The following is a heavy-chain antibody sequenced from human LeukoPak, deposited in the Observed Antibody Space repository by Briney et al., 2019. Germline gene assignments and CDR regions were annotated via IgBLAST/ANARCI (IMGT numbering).Heavy chain of an antibody. J-gene: IGHJ4*02. Sequence: SETLSLTCTVSGGSISSYYWSWIRQPPGKGLEWIGYIYYSGSTNYNPSLKSRVTISVVTSKNQFSLKLSSVTAADTAVYYCARSRDGYNPWGQGTLVTVSS. V-gene: IGHV4-59*01. CDR3: ARSRDGYNP. CDR2: IYYSGST. D-gene: IGHD5-24*01. CDR1: GGSISSYY.